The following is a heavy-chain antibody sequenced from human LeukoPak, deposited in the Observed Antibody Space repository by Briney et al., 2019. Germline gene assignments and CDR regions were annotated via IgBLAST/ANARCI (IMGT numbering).Heavy chain of an antibody. CDR2: INAGNGNT. D-gene: IGHD2-2*01. CDR3: ARETSSSAPGPRKIFDH. Sequence: ASVKVSCKASGYTFTSYAMHWVRQAPGQRLEWMGWINAGNGNTKYSQKFQGKVTMTRDTSTSTVYMELSSLRSEDTAVYYCARETSSSAPGPRKIFDHWGQGTLVTVSS. CDR1: GYTFTSYA. V-gene: IGHV1-3*01. J-gene: IGHJ4*02.